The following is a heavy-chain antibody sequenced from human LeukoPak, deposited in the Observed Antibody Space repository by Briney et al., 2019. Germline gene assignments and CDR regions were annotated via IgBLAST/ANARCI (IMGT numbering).Heavy chain of an antibody. CDR1: GYSFTSYW. D-gene: IGHD2-15*01. V-gene: IGHV5-51*01. CDR3: ARHPYCSGGSCYSDY. CDR2: IYPGDSDT. J-gene: IGHJ4*02. Sequence: GESLKISCKGSGYSFTSYWIGWVRQMPGKGLEWMGIIYPGDSDTRYSPSFRGQVTISADKSISTAYLQWSSLKASDTAMYYCARHPYCSGGSCYSDYWGQGTLVTVSS.